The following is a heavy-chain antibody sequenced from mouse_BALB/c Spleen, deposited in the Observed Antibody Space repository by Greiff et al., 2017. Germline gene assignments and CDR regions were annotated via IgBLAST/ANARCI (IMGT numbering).Heavy chain of an antibody. V-gene: IGHV3-2*02. Sequence: EVKVEESGPGLVKPSQSLSLTCTVTGYSITSDYAWNWIRQFPGNKLEWMGYISYSGSTSYNPSLKSRISITRDTSKNQFFLQLNSVTTEDTATYYCARAAYGNYIDYWGQGTTLTVSS. J-gene: IGHJ2*01. CDR1: GYSITSDYA. CDR3: ARAAYGNYIDY. CDR2: ISYSGST. D-gene: IGHD2-1*01.